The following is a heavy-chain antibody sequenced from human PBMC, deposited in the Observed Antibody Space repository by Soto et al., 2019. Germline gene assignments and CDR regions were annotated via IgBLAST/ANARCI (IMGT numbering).Heavy chain of an antibody. CDR1: GGTFSSYA. J-gene: IGHJ6*02. Sequence: QVQLVQSGAEVKKPGSSVKVSCKASGGTFSSYAISWVRQAPGQGLEWMGGIIPILGTANYAQKFQGRVKISPDESPGPAYMELSRLRSEDTALFYFAKFPAPGMDVWGQGTTVTVSS. V-gene: IGHV1-69*05. CDR3: AKFPAPGMDV. CDR2: IIPILGTA.